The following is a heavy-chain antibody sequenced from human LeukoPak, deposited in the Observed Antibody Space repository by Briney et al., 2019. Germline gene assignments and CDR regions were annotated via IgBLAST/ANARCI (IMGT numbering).Heavy chain of an antibody. V-gene: IGHV3-7*03. D-gene: IGHD6-19*01. J-gene: IGHJ5*02. CDR3: ASDPHSSGWYTPVP. CDR2: IKQDGSEK. Sequence: GGSLRLSCAASGFTFSSYWMSWVRQAPGKGLEWVANIKQDGSEKYYVDSVKGRFTISRDNAKNSLYLQMNSLRAEDTALYYCASDPHSSGWYTPVPWGQGTLVTVSS. CDR1: GFTFSSYW.